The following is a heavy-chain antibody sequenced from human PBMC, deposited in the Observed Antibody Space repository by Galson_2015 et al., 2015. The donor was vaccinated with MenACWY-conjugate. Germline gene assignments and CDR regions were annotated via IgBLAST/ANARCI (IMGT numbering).Heavy chain of an antibody. Sequence: SLRLSCADSGFNFGGSHMHWVRQPPGKGLEWVGHVRSQSRNYETAYGASVMGRFTIFSDDSRNTAYLQMNNLKVEDTAVYYCASQANSCHDFWGQGALVTVSS. CDR3: ASQANSCHDF. CDR2: VRSQSRNYET. CDR1: GFNFGGSH. D-gene: IGHD2-2*01. V-gene: IGHV3-73*01. J-gene: IGHJ4*02.